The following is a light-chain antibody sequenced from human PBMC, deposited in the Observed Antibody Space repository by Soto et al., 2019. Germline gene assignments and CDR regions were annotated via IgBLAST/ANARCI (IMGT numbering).Light chain of an antibody. CDR1: QNIRSY. J-gene: IGKJ1*01. V-gene: IGKV1-39*01. CDR3: QQSYSTPRT. CDR2: AES. Sequence: DIPMTQSPSSLSASVGDRVTITCRASQNIRSYLNWYQQKPGKAPNLLIYAESSLQSGVPSRFSGSGSGTDFTLTISSLQPEDFAIYYCQQSYSTPRTFGQGTKVEIK.